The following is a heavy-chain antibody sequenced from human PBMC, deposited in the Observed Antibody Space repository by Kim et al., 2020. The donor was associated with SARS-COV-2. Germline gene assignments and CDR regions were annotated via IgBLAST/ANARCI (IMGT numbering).Heavy chain of an antibody. D-gene: IGHD2-2*01. CDR2: IYHSGST. Sequence: SETLSLTCAVSGGSISSSNWWSWVRQPPGKGLEWIGEIYHSGSTNYNPSLKSRVTISVDKSKNQFSLKLSSVTAADTAVYYCARLVKNLFNIVVVPAAMFHGLNYFDYWGQGTLVTVSS. CDR1: GGSISSSNW. V-gene: IGHV4-4*02. CDR3: ARLVKNLFNIVVVPAAMFHGLNYFDY. J-gene: IGHJ4*02.